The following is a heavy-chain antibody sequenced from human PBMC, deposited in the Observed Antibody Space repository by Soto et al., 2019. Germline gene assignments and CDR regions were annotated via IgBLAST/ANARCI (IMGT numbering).Heavy chain of an antibody. CDR1: GFTFSSYA. Sequence: EVQLLVSGGGLVQPGGSLRLSCAASGFTFSSYAMSWVRQAPGKGLEWVSGISGSGDSTYYADSVKGRFTISSDNSKNAVDLQMNSRRAEDTAVYYCAKGVPGIAVAGAGYFQHWGQGTLVTVSS. J-gene: IGHJ1*01. CDR2: ISGSGDST. CDR3: AKGVPGIAVAGAGYFQH. V-gene: IGHV3-23*01. D-gene: IGHD6-19*01.